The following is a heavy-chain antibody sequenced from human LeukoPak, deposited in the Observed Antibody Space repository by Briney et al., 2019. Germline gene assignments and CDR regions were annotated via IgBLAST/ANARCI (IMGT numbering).Heavy chain of an antibody. CDR2: ISGSGGRT. Sequence: GGSLRLSCAASGFTFSSYAMSWVRQAPGKGLEWVSAISGSGGRTYYADSVKGRFTISRDNSKNTLYLQMNSLRAEDTAVYYCARSTVRGRDYWGQGTLVTVSS. V-gene: IGHV3-23*01. CDR1: GFTFSSYA. D-gene: IGHD1-26*01. CDR3: ARSTVRGRDY. J-gene: IGHJ4*02.